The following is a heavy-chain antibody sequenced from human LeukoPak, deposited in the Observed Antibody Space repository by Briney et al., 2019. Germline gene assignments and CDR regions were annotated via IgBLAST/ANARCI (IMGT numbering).Heavy chain of an antibody. CDR3: ARDLHYAFDI. CDR2: IYSSDTT. Sequence: GGSLRLSCAAPGFTFSGYAMNWGRQAPGKGLEWVSHIYSSDTTYADSGKGRFTISRDNAKNSLYLQMNSLRDEDTAVYYCARDLHYAFDIWGQGTMVTASS. V-gene: IGHV3-48*02. D-gene: IGHD3-10*01. J-gene: IGHJ3*02. CDR1: GFTFSGYA.